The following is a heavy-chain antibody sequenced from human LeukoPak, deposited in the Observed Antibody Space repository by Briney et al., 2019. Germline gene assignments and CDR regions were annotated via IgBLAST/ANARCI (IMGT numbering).Heavy chain of an antibody. Sequence: GGSLRLSCAASGFTFSSYSMNWVRQTPGKGLEWVSSITSTSSYMYYAESVKGRFTISRDNAKNSLYLQMNSLTAEDTAVYYCSRHPGTRIVGATFDYWGQGILVTVSS. J-gene: IGHJ4*02. V-gene: IGHV3-21*01. D-gene: IGHD1-26*01. CDR3: SRHPGTRIVGATFDY. CDR2: ITSTSSYM. CDR1: GFTFSSYS.